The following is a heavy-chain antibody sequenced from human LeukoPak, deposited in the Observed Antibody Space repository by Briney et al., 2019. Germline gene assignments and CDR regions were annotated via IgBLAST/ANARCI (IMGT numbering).Heavy chain of an antibody. D-gene: IGHD2-21*01. CDR1: GFTVSDSY. J-gene: IGHJ4*02. Sequence: PGGSLRLSCAASGFTVSDSYMSWVRQAPGMGLEWVSVIYGAGATYYADSVRGRFTISRDNSKNTLYLQMNSLRAEDTAVYYCTRGGGGSFPHYWGQGTLVTVSS. V-gene: IGHV3-53*01. CDR2: IYGAGAT. CDR3: TRGGGGSFPHY.